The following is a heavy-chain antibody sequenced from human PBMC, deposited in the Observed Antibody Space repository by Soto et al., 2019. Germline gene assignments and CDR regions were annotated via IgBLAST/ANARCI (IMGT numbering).Heavy chain of an antibody. CDR2: MNPRSGDT. V-gene: IGHV1-46*01. J-gene: IGHJ5*02. CDR3: ARVALSGGGWLDP. Sequence: QVQLVQSGAEVKKPGASVNVSCKASGNTFTRFYIHWVRQAPGQGLEWLGIMNPRSGDTTYAEKFQGRITVTRDTSTRKVYMGLTSLRYEDTAIYYCARVALSGGGWLDPWGQGTLVSVSS. CDR1: GNTFTRFY. D-gene: IGHD1-26*01.